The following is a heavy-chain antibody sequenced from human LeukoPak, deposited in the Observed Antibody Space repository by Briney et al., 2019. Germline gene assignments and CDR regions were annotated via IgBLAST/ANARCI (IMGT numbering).Heavy chain of an antibody. J-gene: IGHJ4*02. CDR3: ATVGYDSSGYYWDY. Sequence: ASVKVSCKVSGYTLTELSMHWVRQAPGKGPEWMGGFDPEDGETIYAQKFQGRVTMTEDTSTDTAYMELSSLRSEDTAVYYCATVGYDSSGYYWDYWGQGTLVTVSS. D-gene: IGHD3-22*01. CDR2: FDPEDGET. CDR1: GYTLTELS. V-gene: IGHV1-24*01.